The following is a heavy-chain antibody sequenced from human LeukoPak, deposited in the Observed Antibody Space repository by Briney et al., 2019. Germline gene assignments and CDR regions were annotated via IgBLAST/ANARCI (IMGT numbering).Heavy chain of an antibody. Sequence: PGGSLRLSCAASGFTFSDYYMSWVRQAPGKGLEWVSDISNEGVTINYADSVKGRFTIARDNAKNSLYLQMNSLRAEDTAVYYCARGGSSWYIGYIQHWGQGTLVSVSS. CDR1: GFTFSDYY. CDR2: ISNEGVTI. V-gene: IGHV3-11*01. J-gene: IGHJ1*01. D-gene: IGHD6-13*01. CDR3: ARGGSSWYIGYIQH.